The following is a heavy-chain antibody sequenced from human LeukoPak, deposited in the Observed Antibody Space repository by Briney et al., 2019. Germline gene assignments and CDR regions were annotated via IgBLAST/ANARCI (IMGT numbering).Heavy chain of an antibody. J-gene: IGHJ4*02. CDR2: ISSSSSYI. Sequence: PGGSLRLSCAASGFTFSSYSMNWVRQAPGKGLEWVSSISSSSSYIYYADSVKGRFTISRDNAKNSLYLQMNSLRAEDTAVYYCARDRIAAAGTLFYWGQGTLVTVSS. CDR3: ARDRIAAAGTLFY. D-gene: IGHD6-13*01. V-gene: IGHV3-21*01. CDR1: GFTFSSYS.